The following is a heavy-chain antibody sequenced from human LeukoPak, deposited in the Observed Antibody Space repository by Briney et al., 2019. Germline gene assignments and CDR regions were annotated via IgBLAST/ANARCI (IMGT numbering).Heavy chain of an antibody. Sequence: PGGSLRLSCAASGFTFSHYYMSWVRQAPGQGLEWVAHTNQDGSVEFHVDSVKSRFTISRDNAKNSLYLQMNSLRADDTAVYYCARDYYGSHDYWGQGALVTVSS. D-gene: IGHD3-10*01. J-gene: IGHJ4*02. CDR1: GFTFSHYY. CDR2: TNQDGSVE. V-gene: IGHV3-7*01. CDR3: ARDYYGSHDY.